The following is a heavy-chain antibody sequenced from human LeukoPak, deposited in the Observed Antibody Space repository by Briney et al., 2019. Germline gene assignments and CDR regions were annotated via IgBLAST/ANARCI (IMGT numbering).Heavy chain of an antibody. J-gene: IGHJ5*02. Sequence: GGSLRLSCAASGFTFSSYSMNWVRQAPGKGLEWVSFICSSSSYIYYADSVKGRFTISRDNAKNSLYLQMNSLRAEDTAVYYCARTYLLAAATEFDPWGQGTLVTVSS. CDR3: ARTYLLAAATEFDP. CDR2: ICSSSSYI. CDR1: GFTFSSYS. D-gene: IGHD6-13*01. V-gene: IGHV3-21*01.